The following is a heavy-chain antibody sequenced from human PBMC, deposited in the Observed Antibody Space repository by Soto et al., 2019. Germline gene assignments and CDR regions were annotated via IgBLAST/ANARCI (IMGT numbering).Heavy chain of an antibody. J-gene: IGHJ5*02. CDR1: GGSISSYY. CDR2: IYYSGST. Sequence: QVQLQESGPGLVKPSETLSLTCTVSGGSISSYYWSWIRQPPGKGLEWIGYIYYSGSTNYNPSLKSRVTISVDTSKIQFSLKLSSVTAADTAVYYCARAKYSSGWYWFDPWGQGTLVTVSS. CDR3: ARAKYSSGWYWFDP. V-gene: IGHV4-59*01. D-gene: IGHD6-19*01.